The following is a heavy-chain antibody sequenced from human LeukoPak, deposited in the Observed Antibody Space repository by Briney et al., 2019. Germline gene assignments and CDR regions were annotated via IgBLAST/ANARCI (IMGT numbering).Heavy chain of an antibody. Sequence: ASVKVSCKASGYTFTSYYMYWVRQAPGQGLEGMGLINPSGGNIRYAQKFQGRVTMTRDTSTSTVYMELSSLRSEDTAVYYCARFAVHRRLLVTGQFGLDYWGQGTLVTVSS. CDR3: ARFAVHRRLLVTGQFGLDY. V-gene: IGHV1-46*01. CDR1: GYTFTSYY. D-gene: IGHD3-9*01. CDR2: INPSGGNI. J-gene: IGHJ4*02.